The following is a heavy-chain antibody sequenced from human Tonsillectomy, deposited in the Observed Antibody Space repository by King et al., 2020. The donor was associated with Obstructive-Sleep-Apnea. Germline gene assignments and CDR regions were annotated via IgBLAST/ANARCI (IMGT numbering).Heavy chain of an antibody. V-gene: IGHV4-34*01. CDR3: AREGGPIHTRYSAPRFDY. CDR1: GGSFSGYY. J-gene: IGHJ4*02. D-gene: IGHD3-9*01. CDR2: INHSGST. Sequence: VQLQQWGAGLLKPSETLSLTCAVYGGSFSGYYWSWIRQPPGKGLEWIGEINHSGSTNYNPSLKSRVTISVDTSKNQFSLKLSSVTAADTAVYYFAREGGPIHTRYSAPRFDYWGQGTLVTVSS.